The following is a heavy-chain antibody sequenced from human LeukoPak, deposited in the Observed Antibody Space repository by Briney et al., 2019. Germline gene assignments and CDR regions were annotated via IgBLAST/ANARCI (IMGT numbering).Heavy chain of an antibody. V-gene: IGHV3-30*18. D-gene: IGHD3-9*01. J-gene: IGHJ4*02. CDR1: GFTFSSYG. CDR2: ISYDGSNK. Sequence: GGSLRLSCAASGFTFSSYGMHWVRQAPGKGLEWVAVISYDGSNKYYADSVKGRFTISRDNSKNTLYLQMNSLRAEDTAVYYCAKDQVGLRYFDWLPPPDYWGQGTLVTVSS. CDR3: AKDQVGLRYFDWLPPPDY.